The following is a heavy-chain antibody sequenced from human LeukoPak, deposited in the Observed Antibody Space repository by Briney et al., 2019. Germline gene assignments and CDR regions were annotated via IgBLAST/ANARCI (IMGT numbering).Heavy chain of an antibody. J-gene: IGHJ4*02. CDR2: ISYDGSNK. CDR1: GFTFSNYA. Sequence: GGSLRLSCAASGFTFSNYAMHWVRQAPGKGLEWVAVISYDGSNKYYADSVKGRFTISRDNSKNTLYLQMNSLRAEDTAVYYCARGLRQWLCDYWGQGTLVTVSS. D-gene: IGHD6-19*01. CDR3: ARGLRQWLCDY. V-gene: IGHV3-30-3*01.